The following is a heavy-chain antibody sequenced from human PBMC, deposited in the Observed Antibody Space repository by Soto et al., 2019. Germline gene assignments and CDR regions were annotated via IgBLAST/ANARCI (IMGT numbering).Heavy chain of an antibody. D-gene: IGHD2-15*01. Sequence: EVQLVESGGGLVQPGGSLRLSCAASGFTFSSYWMHWVRQAPGKGLVWVSRINSDGSSTTYADSVKGRFTISRDNDKNTLYLQLNSLRGVDTVVYYCARDQGYCSGGSCYVAGYWGQGTLVTVSS. CDR3: ARDQGYCSGGSCYVAGY. CDR1: GFTFSSYW. V-gene: IGHV3-74*01. J-gene: IGHJ4*02. CDR2: INSDGSST.